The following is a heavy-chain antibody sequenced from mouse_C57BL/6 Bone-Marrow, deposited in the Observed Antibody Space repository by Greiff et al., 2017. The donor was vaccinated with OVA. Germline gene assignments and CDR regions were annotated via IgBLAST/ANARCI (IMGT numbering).Heavy chain of an antibody. J-gene: IGHJ4*01. Sequence: EVQLVESGGGLVKPGGSLKLSCAASGFTFSDYGMHWVRQAPEQGLEWVAYISSGSSTTYYADTVKGRFTISRDNAKNTLFLQMTSLRAEDTAMYCCAKGRRRDAMDYWGQGTSVTVSS. CDR1: GFTFSDYG. CDR3: AKGRRRDAMDY. V-gene: IGHV5-17*01. CDR2: ISSGSSTT.